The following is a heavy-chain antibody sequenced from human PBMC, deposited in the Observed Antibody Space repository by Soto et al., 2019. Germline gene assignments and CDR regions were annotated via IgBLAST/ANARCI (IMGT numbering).Heavy chain of an antibody. D-gene: IGHD6-6*01. Sequence: SETLSLTCTVSGGSISSYYWSWIRQPPGKGLEWIGYIYYSGSTNYNPSLKSRVTISVDTSKNQFSLKLSSVTAADTAVYYCARHFEYSSSSLPTQIDYWGQGTLVTVSS. CDR2: IYYSGST. J-gene: IGHJ4*02. CDR1: GGSISSYY. CDR3: ARHFEYSSSSLPTQIDY. V-gene: IGHV4-59*08.